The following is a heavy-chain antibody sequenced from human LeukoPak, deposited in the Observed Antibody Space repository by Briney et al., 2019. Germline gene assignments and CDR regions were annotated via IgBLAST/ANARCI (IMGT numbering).Heavy chain of an antibody. CDR3: ARGGTFLCFGELTQRYYYGMDV. CDR2: INHSGST. J-gene: IGHJ6*02. D-gene: IGHD3-10*01. V-gene: IGHV4-34*01. Sequence: SETLSLTCAVYGGSFSGYYWSWIRQPPGKGLEWIGEINHSGSTNYNPSLKSRVTISVDTSKNQFSLKLSSVTAADTAVYYCARGGTFLCFGELTQRYYYGMDVWGQGTTVTVSS. CDR1: GGSFSGYY.